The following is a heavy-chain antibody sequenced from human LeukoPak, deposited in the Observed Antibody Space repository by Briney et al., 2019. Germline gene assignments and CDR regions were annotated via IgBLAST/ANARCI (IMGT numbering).Heavy chain of an antibody. Sequence: GGTLRLYCAASGFTFSTYGMSWVRQAPGKGLEWVSSISGSGASTYYADSVKGRFTISRDNAKNSLYLQMNSLRAEDTAVYYCARDNWIEAHYFDYWGQGTLVTVSS. CDR3: ARDNWIEAHYFDY. J-gene: IGHJ4*02. V-gene: IGHV3-23*01. CDR1: GFTFSTYG. D-gene: IGHD1-20*01. CDR2: ISGSGAST.